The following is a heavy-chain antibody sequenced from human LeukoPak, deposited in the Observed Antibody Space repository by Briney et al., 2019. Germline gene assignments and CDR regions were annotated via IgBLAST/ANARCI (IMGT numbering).Heavy chain of an antibody. CDR3: ARESSTMVRGVIRAFDI. CDR2: MNPNSGNT. CDR1: GYTFTSYD. Sequence: ASVKVSCKASGYTFTSYDINWVRQATGQGLEWMGWMNPNSGNTGYAQKFQGRVTITRNTSISTAYMELSSLRSEDTAVYYCARESSTMVRGVIRAFDIWGQGTMVTVSS. J-gene: IGHJ3*02. V-gene: IGHV1-8*03. D-gene: IGHD3-10*01.